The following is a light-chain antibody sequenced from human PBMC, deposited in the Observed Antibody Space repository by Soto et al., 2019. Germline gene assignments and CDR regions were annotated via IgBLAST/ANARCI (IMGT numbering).Light chain of an antibody. V-gene: IGKV1-33*01. CDR1: QDISNY. CDR3: QQYDNLAYT. CDR2: DAS. Sequence: DIQMTQSPSSVSVSVGDRVTITCQASQDISNYLNWYQQKPGKAPKLLIYDASNLETGVPSRFSGSGSGTDFTFTISSLQPEDIATYYCQQYDNLAYTFGQGTRLEIK. J-gene: IGKJ5*01.